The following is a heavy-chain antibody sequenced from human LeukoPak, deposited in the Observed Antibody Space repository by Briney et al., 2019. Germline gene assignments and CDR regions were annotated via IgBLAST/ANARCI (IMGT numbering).Heavy chain of an antibody. J-gene: IGHJ5*02. D-gene: IGHD6-13*01. CDR2: INTNTGNP. Sequence: ASVKVSCKASGYTFTSYAMNWVRQAPGQGLEWMGWINTNTGNPTYAQGFTGRFVFSLDTSVSTAYLQISSLKAEDTAVYYCATDRAAAGTYFWFDPWGQGTLVTVSS. V-gene: IGHV7-4-1*02. CDR3: ATDRAAAGTYFWFDP. CDR1: GYTFTSYA.